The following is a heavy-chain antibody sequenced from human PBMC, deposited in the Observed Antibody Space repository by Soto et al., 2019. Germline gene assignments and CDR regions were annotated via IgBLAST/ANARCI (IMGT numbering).Heavy chain of an antibody. V-gene: IGHV3-23*01. Sequence: EVQLLDFGGGLVQPGGSLRLSCAASGFTFSTYGMSWVRQAPGKGLEWVSALSGGGGDTYYADSVTGRFTISRDNSKNTLSLQMNSLRAEDTAVYYCAKAITGITGGRGMDVWGQGTTVTVSS. J-gene: IGHJ6*02. CDR1: GFTFSTYG. CDR2: LSGGGGDT. CDR3: AKAITGITGGRGMDV. D-gene: IGHD1-7*01.